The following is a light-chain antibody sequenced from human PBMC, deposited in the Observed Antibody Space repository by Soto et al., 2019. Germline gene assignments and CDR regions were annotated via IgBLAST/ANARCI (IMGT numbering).Light chain of an antibody. CDR3: CSYAGSSTYV. J-gene: IGLJ1*01. CDR1: SSDVGSYNL. CDR2: EVS. Sequence: SALTQPASVSASPGPSINISCTGTSSDVGSYNLVSWYQQHPGKAPKLMIYEVSKRPSGVSNRFSGSKSGNTASLTISGLQAEDEADYYCCSYAGSSTYVFGTGTKVT. V-gene: IGLV2-23*02.